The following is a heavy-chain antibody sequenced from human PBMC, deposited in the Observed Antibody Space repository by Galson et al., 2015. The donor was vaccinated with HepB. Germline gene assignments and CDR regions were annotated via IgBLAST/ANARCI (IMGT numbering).Heavy chain of an antibody. D-gene: IGHD3-9*01. CDR3: ARGRRYDLLTGSYYYYGMDV. J-gene: IGHJ6*02. Sequence: SLRLSCAASGFTFSSYWMSWVRQAPGKGLEWVANIKEDGSEKNYVDSVKGRFTISRDNSKSTLYLQMNSLRVEDTVVYYCARGRRYDLLTGSYYYYGMDVWGQGTTVTVS. CDR2: IKEDGSEK. CDR1: GFTFSSYW. V-gene: IGHV3-7*01.